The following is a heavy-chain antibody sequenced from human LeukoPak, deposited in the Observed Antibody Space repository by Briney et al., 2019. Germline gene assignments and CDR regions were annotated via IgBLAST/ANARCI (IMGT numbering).Heavy chain of an antibody. CDR1: GGSISSGSYY. CDR3: ARHEIWSRGYYDSSGPLDY. CDR2: IYTSGST. V-gene: IGHV4-61*02. D-gene: IGHD3-22*01. Sequence: SETLSLTCTVSGGSISSGSYYWSWIRQPAGKGLEWIGRIYTSGSTNYNASLKSRVTISVDTSKNQFSLKLSSVTAADTAVYYCARHEIWSRGYYDSSGPLDYWGQGTLVTVSS. J-gene: IGHJ4*02.